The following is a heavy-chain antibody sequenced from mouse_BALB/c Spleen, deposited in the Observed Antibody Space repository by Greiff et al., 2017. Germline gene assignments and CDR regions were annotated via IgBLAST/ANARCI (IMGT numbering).Heavy chain of an antibody. CDR2: IYPGDGDT. CDR1: GYAFSSYW. D-gene: IGHD2-1*01. CDR3: ERYMNRDGNYGYAMDY. V-gene: IGHV1-80*01. Sequence: VQLQQSGAELVRPGSSVKISCKASGYAFSSYWMNWVKQRPGQGLEWIGQIYPGDGDTNYNGKFKGKATLTADKSSSTAYMQLSSLTSEDSAVYFCERYMNRDGNYGYAMDYWGQGTSVTVSS. J-gene: IGHJ4*01.